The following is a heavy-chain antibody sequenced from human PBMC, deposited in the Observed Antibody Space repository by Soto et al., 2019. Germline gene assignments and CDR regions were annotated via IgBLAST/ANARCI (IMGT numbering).Heavy chain of an antibody. CDR3: ATYFIGGGGRGY. CDR1: GGSISPSH. V-gene: IGHV4-59*01. J-gene: IGHJ4*02. Sequence: QVQLQESGPGLLKPSGTLSLTCTVSGGSISPSHWNWIRQPPGGGLDLVGRVNEDGTASYNPSLGGRVTISLDPARRQFSLTLRSVTAADTAVYYCATYFIGGGGRGYWGQGTLVTVSS. D-gene: IGHD3-10*01. CDR2: VNEDGTA.